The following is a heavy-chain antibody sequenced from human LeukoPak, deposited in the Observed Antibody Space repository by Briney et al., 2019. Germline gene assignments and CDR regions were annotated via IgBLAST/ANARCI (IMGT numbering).Heavy chain of an antibody. D-gene: IGHD6-6*01. V-gene: IGHV4-61*08. CDR2: IYYSGST. Sequence: SETLSLTCTVSGGSVNSGDNYWSWIRQPPVKRLEWIGYIYYSGSTKYNPSLRSRVTISIDTSKNQFSLKLSSVTAADTAVYYCARDLSGSSSFGSWGQGTLVTVSS. J-gene: IGHJ4*02. CDR3: ARDLSGSSSFGS. CDR1: GGSVNSGDNY.